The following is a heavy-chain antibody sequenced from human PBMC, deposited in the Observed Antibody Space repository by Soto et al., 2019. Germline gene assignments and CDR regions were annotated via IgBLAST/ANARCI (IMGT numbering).Heavy chain of an antibody. D-gene: IGHD3-9*01. CDR2: IYWDDDK. CDR1: GLSLSTSGVG. V-gene: IGHV2-5*02. CDR3: AHSPVLRYFDY. Sequence: SGPTLVNPTQTLTLTCSFSGLSLSTSGVGVGWIRQPPGKALEWLALIYWDDDKRYSPSLKSRLTITKDTSKNQVVLTMTNMDLVDTATYYCAHSPVLRYFDYWGQGTLVTVSS. J-gene: IGHJ4*02.